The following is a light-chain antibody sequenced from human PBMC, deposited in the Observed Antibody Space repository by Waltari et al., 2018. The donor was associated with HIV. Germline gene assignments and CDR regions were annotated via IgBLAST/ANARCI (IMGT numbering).Light chain of an antibody. CDR1: YSDVGGYNY. CDR2: QVT. V-gene: IGLV2-14*01. J-gene: IGLJ2*01. Sequence: QSALTQPASVSGSPGQSITISCTGTYSDVGGYNYVSWFQQRPGKAPQPIVYQVTHRPPWLPIRFSASKSGNTAALSIAGVQAEDEADYYCSSYTSGSTLVFGGGTKLTVL. CDR3: SSYTSGSTLV.